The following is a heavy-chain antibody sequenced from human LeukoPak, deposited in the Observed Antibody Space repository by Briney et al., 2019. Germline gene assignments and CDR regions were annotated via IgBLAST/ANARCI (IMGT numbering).Heavy chain of an antibody. CDR2: IKQDGSEK. Sequence: GGSLRLSCAASGFTFSNYWMNWVRQAPGKGLEWVANIKQDGSEKYYVDSVKGRFTISRDNAKNSLYLQMNSLRVEDTAVYYCARVFSAVTGSPFDYWGQGTLVTASS. V-gene: IGHV3-7*03. J-gene: IGHJ4*02. D-gene: IGHD3-9*01. CDR3: ARVFSAVTGSPFDY. CDR1: GFTFSNYW.